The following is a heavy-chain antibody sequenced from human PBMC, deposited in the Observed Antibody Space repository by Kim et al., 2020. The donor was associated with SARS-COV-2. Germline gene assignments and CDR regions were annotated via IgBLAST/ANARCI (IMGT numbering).Heavy chain of an antibody. CDR3: ASNVDTAMVNTFDY. V-gene: IGHV4-31*02. D-gene: IGHD5-18*01. Sequence: NPSLKSRVTISVDTSKNQFSLKLSSVTAADTAVYYCASNVDTAMVNTFDYWGQGTLVTVSS. J-gene: IGHJ4*02.